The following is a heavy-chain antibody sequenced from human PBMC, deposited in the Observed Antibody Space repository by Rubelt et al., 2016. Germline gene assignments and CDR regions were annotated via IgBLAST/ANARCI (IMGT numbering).Heavy chain of an antibody. J-gene: IGHJ4*02. D-gene: IGHD5-12*01. CDR1: GYSFTSYW. Sequence: EVQLVQSGAEVKKPGESLRISCKGSGYSFTSYWISWVRQMPGKGLEWMGIIHPGDSATRYSPSVQGQVTISADKSINTAYLQWSSLKASDTAIYYCSRLMGYSTIDYWGQGTLVTVSS. V-gene: IGHV5-51*01. CDR2: IHPGDSAT. CDR3: SRLMGYSTIDY.